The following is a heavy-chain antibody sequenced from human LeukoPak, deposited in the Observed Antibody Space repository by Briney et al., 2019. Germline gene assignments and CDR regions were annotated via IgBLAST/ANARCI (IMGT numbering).Heavy chain of an antibody. CDR2: IYYSGST. J-gene: IGHJ4*02. V-gene: IGHV4-39*01. CDR3: ARQGYSGYDPTLLLYYFDY. CDR1: GGSISSSSYY. Sequence: PSETLSLTCTVSGGSISSSSYYWGWIRQPPGKGLEWIGSIYYSGSTYYNPSLKSRVTISVDTSKNQFPLKLSSVTAADTAVYYCARQGYSGYDPTLLLYYFDYWGQGTLVTVSS. D-gene: IGHD5-12*01.